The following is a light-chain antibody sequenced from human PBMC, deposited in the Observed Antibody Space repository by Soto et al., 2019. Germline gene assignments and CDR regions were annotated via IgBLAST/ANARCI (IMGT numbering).Light chain of an antibody. CDR2: AAS. J-gene: IGKJ4*01. Sequence: DIQLTQSPSFLSASVGDRVTITCRASQGITNSLAWYQQQPGKAPNLLIYAASTLQGGVPSRFSGSGSGTDFTLTISSLQPEDFATYYCQQLTSNPLTFGGGIKVEIK. CDR1: QGITNS. V-gene: IGKV1-9*01. CDR3: QQLTSNPLT.